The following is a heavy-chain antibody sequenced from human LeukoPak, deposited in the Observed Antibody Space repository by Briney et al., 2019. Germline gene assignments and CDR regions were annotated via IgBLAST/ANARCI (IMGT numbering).Heavy chain of an antibody. V-gene: IGHV3-23*01. CDR1: GFTFSSYA. D-gene: IGHD4-11*01. J-gene: IGHJ4*02. CDR2: ISGSGGST. CDR3: AKSLPPTTGFDFDY. Sequence: AGGSLRLSCAASGFTFSSYAMSWARQAPGKGLEWVSAISGSGGSTYYADSVKGRFTISRDNSKNTLYLQMNSLRAEDTAVYYCAKSLPPTTGFDFDYWGQGTLVTVSS.